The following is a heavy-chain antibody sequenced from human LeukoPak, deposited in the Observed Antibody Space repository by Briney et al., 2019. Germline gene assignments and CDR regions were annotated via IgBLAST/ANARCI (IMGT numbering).Heavy chain of an antibody. CDR2: IIPIFGTA. Sequence: GASVKVSCKASGYTFSSYGISWVRQAPGQGLEWMGGIIPIFGTANYAQKFQGRVTITADESTSTAYMELSSLRSEDTAVYYCARPYGSGSYSANYYYGMDVWGQGTTVTVSS. CDR3: ARPYGSGSYSANYYYGMDV. D-gene: IGHD3-10*01. V-gene: IGHV1-69*13. J-gene: IGHJ6*02. CDR1: GYTFSSYG.